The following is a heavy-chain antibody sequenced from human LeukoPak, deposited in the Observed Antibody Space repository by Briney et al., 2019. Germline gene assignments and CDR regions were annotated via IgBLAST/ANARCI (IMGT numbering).Heavy chain of an antibody. CDR2: ISSSSSYI. J-gene: IGHJ4*02. CDR3: ARKNYDFWSGSSSHTGY. D-gene: IGHD3-3*01. CDR1: RFTFSSYS. V-gene: IGHV3-21*01. Sequence: GGSLRLSCAASRFTFSSYSMNWVRQAPGKGLEWVSSISSSSSYIYYADSVKGRFTISRDNAKNSLYLQMNSLRAEDTAVYYCARKNYDFWSGSSSHTGYWGQGTLVTVSS.